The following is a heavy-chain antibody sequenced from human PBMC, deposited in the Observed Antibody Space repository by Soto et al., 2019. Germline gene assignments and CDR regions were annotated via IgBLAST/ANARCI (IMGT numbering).Heavy chain of an antibody. Sequence: SVKVSCKASGYTFTSYGISWVRQAPGQGLEWMGWISAYNGNTNYAQKLQGRVTMTTDTSTSTAYMELRSMRSDDTAVYYCARVIAAAGFRLDTWGQGTLVTVSS. D-gene: IGHD6-13*01. J-gene: IGHJ5*02. CDR3: ARVIAAAGFRLDT. CDR1: GYTFTSYG. CDR2: ISAYNGNT. V-gene: IGHV1-18*04.